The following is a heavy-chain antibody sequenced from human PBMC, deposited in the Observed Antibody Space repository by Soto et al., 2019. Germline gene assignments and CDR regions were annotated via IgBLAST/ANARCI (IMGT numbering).Heavy chain of an antibody. Sequence: QVQLMQSGAEVKKPGASVKVSCKASGDTFTDYYIHWVRQAPGQGLEWMGTVNPSGGHTIYAQHFMGRVTMTRDTSTSTLYMELTRLTSDDTAIYYCARGGHVVVVTAALDYWGQGTLVTVSS. D-gene: IGHD2-21*02. CDR1: GDTFTDYY. J-gene: IGHJ4*02. CDR3: ARGGHVVVVTAALDY. V-gene: IGHV1-46*01. CDR2: VNPSGGHT.